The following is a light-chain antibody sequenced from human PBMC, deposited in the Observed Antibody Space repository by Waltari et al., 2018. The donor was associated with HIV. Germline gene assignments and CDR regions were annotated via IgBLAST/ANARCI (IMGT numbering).Light chain of an antibody. CDR1: QSVSSN. Sequence: ETVLTQSPATLALSPGERATLACRASQSVSSNLAWYQQKPGQAPRLLIYDASNRATGIPARFSGSGTGTDFTLTISSLEPEDFAVYYCQQRSNWPRTFGQGTKVEIK. J-gene: IGKJ1*01. CDR2: DAS. V-gene: IGKV3-11*01. CDR3: QQRSNWPRT.